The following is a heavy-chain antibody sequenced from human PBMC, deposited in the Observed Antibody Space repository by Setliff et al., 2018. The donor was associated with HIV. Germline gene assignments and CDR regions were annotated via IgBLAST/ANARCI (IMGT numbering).Heavy chain of an antibody. V-gene: IGHV4-39*07. CDR3: AREAVFGVVPDDGNDAFDN. CDR1: GGSISSKTYY. D-gene: IGHD3-3*01. CDR2: IYYSGST. Sequence: SETLSLTCSVSGGSISSKTYYWGWIRQPPGKGLEWIGTIYYSGSTYYNPSLQSRVTISVDTSKSQFSLKLSSVTAADTAVYYCAREAVFGVVPDDGNDAFDNWGQGTMVSV. J-gene: IGHJ3*02.